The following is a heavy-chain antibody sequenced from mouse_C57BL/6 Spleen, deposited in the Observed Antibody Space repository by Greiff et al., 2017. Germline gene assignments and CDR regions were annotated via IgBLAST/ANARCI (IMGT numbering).Heavy chain of an antibody. D-gene: IGHD2-4*01. V-gene: IGHV1-61*01. CDR2: IYPSDSGT. J-gene: IGHJ4*01. CDR1: GYTFTSYW. CDR3: ASRAYYDYDWYYAMDY. Sequence: QVQLQQPGAELVRPGSSVKLSCKASGYTFTSYWMDWVKQRPGQGLAWIGNIYPSDSGTHYNQKFKDKATLTVDKSSSTAYMQLSSLSSEDSAVYYGASRAYYDYDWYYAMDYWGQGTSVTVSS.